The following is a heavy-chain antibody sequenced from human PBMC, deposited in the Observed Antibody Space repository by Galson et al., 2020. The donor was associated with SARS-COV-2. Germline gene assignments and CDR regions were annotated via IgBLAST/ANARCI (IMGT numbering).Heavy chain of an antibody. Sequence: GGSLRLSCAASEFTLSSYSMHWFRQATGKGPEWVAVVSGDGGTKFYTDSVKGRFTISRDNSKNTLYLQMDSLRSEDTAIYYCARETMLLYWYFDLWGRGTLVTVSS. V-gene: IGHV3-30-3*01. D-gene: IGHD2-8*01. CDR2: VSGDGGTK. CDR3: ARETMLLYWYFDL. CDR1: EFTLSSYS. J-gene: IGHJ2*01.